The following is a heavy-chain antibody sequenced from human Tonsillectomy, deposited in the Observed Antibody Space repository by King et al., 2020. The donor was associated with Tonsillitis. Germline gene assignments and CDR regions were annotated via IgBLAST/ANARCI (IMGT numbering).Heavy chain of an antibody. CDR1: GGSFSGYY. V-gene: IGHV4-34*01. D-gene: IGHD2-15*01. Sequence: VQLQQWGAGLLKPSETLSLTCAIYGGSFSGYYWSWIRQPPGKGLEWIGEINHSGGTNDNPSLKSRGTISVDTYKNQFSLKLTSVTAAATAVYYCARGRSPPGVVTATRDYWGQGTLVTVSS. CDR2: INHSGGT. CDR3: ARGRSPPGVVTATRDY. J-gene: IGHJ4*02.